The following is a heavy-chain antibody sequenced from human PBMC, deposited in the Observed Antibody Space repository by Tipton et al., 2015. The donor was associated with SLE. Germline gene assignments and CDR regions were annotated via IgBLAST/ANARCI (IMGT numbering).Heavy chain of an antibody. Sequence: SLRLSCAASGFTVSSNYMSWVRQAPGKGLERVSVIYSGGSTYYADSVKGRFTISRHNSKNTLYLQMNSLRAEDTAVYYCARDYNGAFDIWGQGTMVTVSS. V-gene: IGHV3-53*04. CDR2: IYSGGST. J-gene: IGHJ3*02. CDR3: ARDYNGAFDI. D-gene: IGHD1-14*01. CDR1: GFTVSSNY.